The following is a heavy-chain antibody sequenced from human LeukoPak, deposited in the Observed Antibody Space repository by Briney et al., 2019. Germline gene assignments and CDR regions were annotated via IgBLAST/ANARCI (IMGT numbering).Heavy chain of an antibody. D-gene: IGHD3-10*01. Sequence: SETLSLTCAVYGGSFSGYYWSWIRQPPGKGVEWIGEINHSGSTNYNPSLNKRVTISVDTSKNQFSLKLSSVTAADTAVYYCARGPRRYGAGSYYNYWGQGTLVTVSS. CDR3: ARGPRRYGAGSYYNY. CDR1: GGSFSGYY. V-gene: IGHV4-34*01. J-gene: IGHJ4*02. CDR2: INHSGST.